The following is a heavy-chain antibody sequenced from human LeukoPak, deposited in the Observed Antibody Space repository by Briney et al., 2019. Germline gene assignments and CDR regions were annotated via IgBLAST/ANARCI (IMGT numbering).Heavy chain of an antibody. D-gene: IGHD3-22*01. CDR2: IYYSGST. V-gene: IGHV4-39*07. CDR3: ARDPGGGSGYFDT. Sequence: SETLSLTCTVSGGSINSSSYYWGWIRQPPGRGLEWIGSIYYSGSTYYNPSLKSRVTISVDTSKNQFSLKLNSVTAADTAVYYCARDPGGGSGYFDTWGQGTLVTVSS. J-gene: IGHJ5*02. CDR1: GGSINSSSYY.